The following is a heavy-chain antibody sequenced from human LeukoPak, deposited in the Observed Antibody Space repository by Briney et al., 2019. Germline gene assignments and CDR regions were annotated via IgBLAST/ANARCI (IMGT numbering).Heavy chain of an antibody. CDR2: INHRGSS. D-gene: IGHD3-3*01. V-gene: IGHV4-34*01. CDR3: ARSRLYDFWSSYPYY. J-gene: IGHJ4*02. CDR1: GGSFSGYY. Sequence: SETLSLTCAVNGGSFSGYYWTWIRQPPGKGLEWIGQINHRGSSNYNPSLKSRVTISVDTSKNHFSLNLSSVTAADTAVYFCARSRLYDFWSSYPYYWGQGTLLTVSS.